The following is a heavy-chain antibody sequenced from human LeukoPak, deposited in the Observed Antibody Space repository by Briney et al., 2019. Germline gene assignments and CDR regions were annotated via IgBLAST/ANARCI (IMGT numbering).Heavy chain of an antibody. V-gene: IGHV3-30*18. D-gene: IGHD3-10*01. J-gene: IGHJ4*02. CDR3: AKDPYYYGSAAIDY. Sequence: GGSLRLSCGASGFTFSSYGMHWVRQAPGKGLEWVAVISYDGSNKYYADSVKGRFTISRDNSKNTLYLQMNSLRAEDTAVYYCAKDPYYYGSAAIDYWGQGTLVTVSS. CDR1: GFTFSSYG. CDR2: ISYDGSNK.